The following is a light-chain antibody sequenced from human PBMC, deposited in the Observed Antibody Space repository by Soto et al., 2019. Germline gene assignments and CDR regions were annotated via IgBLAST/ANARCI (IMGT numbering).Light chain of an antibody. CDR3: HQYSMSP. Sequence: IVLTQSPGTLSLSPGERATLSCRASQSLRGNFLAWYQQKPGQAPRLLIYAVSSRATGTPDRFSGSGSGTDFTLTISRLEPEDSAVYYCHQYSMSPFGPGTKLEI. J-gene: IGKJ2*01. V-gene: IGKV3-20*01. CDR1: QSLRGNF. CDR2: AVS.